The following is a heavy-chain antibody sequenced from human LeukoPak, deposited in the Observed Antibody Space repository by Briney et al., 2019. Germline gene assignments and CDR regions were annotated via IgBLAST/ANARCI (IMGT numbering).Heavy chain of an antibody. CDR2: ISYDGSNK. CDR1: GFTFSSYA. V-gene: IGHV3-30-3*01. Sequence: PGGSLRLSCAASGFTFSSYAMHWVRQAPGKGLEWVAVISYDGSNKYYADSVKGRFTISRDNSKNTLYLQMNSLRAEDTAVYYCARLLLTGTLGFDYWGQGTLVTVSS. CDR3: ARLLLTGTLGFDY. J-gene: IGHJ4*02. D-gene: IGHD1-7*01.